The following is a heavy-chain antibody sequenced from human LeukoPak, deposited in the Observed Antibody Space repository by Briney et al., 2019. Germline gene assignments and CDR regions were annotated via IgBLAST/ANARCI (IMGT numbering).Heavy chain of an antibody. CDR1: GGSFSGYY. D-gene: IGHD6-19*01. CDR2: INHSGST. Sequence: SETLSLTCAVYGGSFSGYYWSWIRQPLGKGLEWIGEINHSGSTNYNPSLKSRVTISVDTSKNQFSLKLSSVTAADTAVYYCARGHRGWSFDYWGQGTLVTVSS. CDR3: ARGHRGWSFDY. V-gene: IGHV4-34*01. J-gene: IGHJ4*02.